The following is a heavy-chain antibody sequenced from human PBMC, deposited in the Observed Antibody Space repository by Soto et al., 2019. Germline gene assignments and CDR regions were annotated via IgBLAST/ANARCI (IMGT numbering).Heavy chain of an antibody. V-gene: IGHV1-8*01. CDR1: GYTFTSYD. J-gene: IGHJ5*02. Sequence: QVQLVQSGAEVKKPGASVKVSCKASGYTFTSYDINWVRLATGQGLEWMGWMNPNSGHTAYAQKFQGRVTIXXNTSISTAYTGPSSLRSEDTAVYYRARLKQDYAAAWGQGTLVTVSS. CDR3: ARLKQDYAAA. CDR2: MNPNSGHT. D-gene: IGHD3-16*01.